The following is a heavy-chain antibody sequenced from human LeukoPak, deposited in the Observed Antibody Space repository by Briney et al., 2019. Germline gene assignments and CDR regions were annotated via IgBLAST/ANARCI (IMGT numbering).Heavy chain of an antibody. CDR2: FDPEDGET. CDR3: ATAQGGNQYYDSSGYYSGLGY. D-gene: IGHD3-22*01. J-gene: IGHJ4*02. CDR1: GYTLTGLS. V-gene: IGHV1-24*01. Sequence: ASVKVSCKVSGYTLTGLSMHWVRQAPGKGLEWMGGFDPEDGETIYAQKFQGRVTMTEDTSTDTAYTELSSLRSEDTAVYYCATAQGGNQYYDSSGYYSGLGYWGQGTLVTVSS.